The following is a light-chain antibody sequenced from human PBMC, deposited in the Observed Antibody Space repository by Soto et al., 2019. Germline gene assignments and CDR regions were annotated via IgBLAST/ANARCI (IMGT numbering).Light chain of an antibody. J-gene: IGLJ3*02. V-gene: IGLV1-51*01. Sequence: QSVLTQPPSVSASPGQTVTISCTGSSSNIGSNYVSWYQQLPGSAPTLLIYDNGKRSSGIPDRFSGSQSGTSATLGITGLQTGDEADYYCGSWDNSMSAVFGGGTKLTVL. CDR3: GSWDNSMSAV. CDR1: SSNIGSNY. CDR2: DNG.